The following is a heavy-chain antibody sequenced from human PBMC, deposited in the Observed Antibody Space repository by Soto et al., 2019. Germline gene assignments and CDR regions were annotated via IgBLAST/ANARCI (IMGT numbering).Heavy chain of an antibody. CDR2: ISSSGNTV. J-gene: IGHJ4*02. Sequence: GGSLRLSCAASGFTFSDYYMSWIRQAPGKGLDWVSYISSSGNTVYYADSVKGRFTVSRDNAKNSLYLQMNSLRAEDTAMYYCARDRMYSSGWYSYWGQGTLVTVSS. D-gene: IGHD6-13*01. V-gene: IGHV3-11*01. CDR1: GFTFSDYY. CDR3: ARDRMYSSGWYSY.